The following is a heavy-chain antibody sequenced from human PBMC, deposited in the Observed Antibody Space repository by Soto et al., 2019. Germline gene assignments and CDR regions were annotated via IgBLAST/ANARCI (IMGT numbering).Heavy chain of an antibody. CDR3: ARAGAAPYYYYGMDV. CDR2: ISTYNGDT. D-gene: IGHD2-15*01. CDR1: GYTFSTSG. J-gene: IGHJ6*02. Sequence: QVQLVQSGAEVRKPGASVKVSCKASGYTFSTSGMSWLRQAPGQGLEWMGWISTYNGDTNDAPKFQDRVTMTSDTSTSTVYMELRSLRSDDTAVYYCARAGAAPYYYYGMDVWGQGTRVIVSS. V-gene: IGHV1-18*01.